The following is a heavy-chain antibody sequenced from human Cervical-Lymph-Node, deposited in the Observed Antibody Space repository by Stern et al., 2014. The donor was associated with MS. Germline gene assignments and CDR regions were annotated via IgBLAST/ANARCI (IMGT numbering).Heavy chain of an antibody. CDR2: IYPGDSDT. CDR1: GYSFTSYW. V-gene: IGHV5-51*01. J-gene: IGHJ3*02. D-gene: IGHD1-1*01. Sequence: EVQLVESGAEVKKPGESLKISCKGSGYSFTSYWIGWVRQMPGKGLEWMGIIYPGDSDTRYSPSFQGQVTISADKSISTAYLQWSSLKASDTAMYYCARQPEFTGTTWGAFDIRGQGTMVTVSS. CDR3: ARQPEFTGTTWGAFDI.